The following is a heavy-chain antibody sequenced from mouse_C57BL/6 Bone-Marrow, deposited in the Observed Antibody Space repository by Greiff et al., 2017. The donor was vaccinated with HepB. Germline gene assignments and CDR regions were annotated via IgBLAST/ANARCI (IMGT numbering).Heavy chain of an antibody. CDR2: ISSGGSYT. CDR1: GFTFSSYG. Sequence: EVQVVESGGDLVKPGGSLKLSCAASGFTFSSYGMSWVRQTPDKRLEWVATISSGGSYTYYPDSVKGRFTISRDNAKNTLYLQMSSLKSEDTAMYYCASPLPPWGQGTLVTVSA. J-gene: IGHJ3*01. V-gene: IGHV5-6*01. CDR3: ASPLPP. D-gene: IGHD2-12*01.